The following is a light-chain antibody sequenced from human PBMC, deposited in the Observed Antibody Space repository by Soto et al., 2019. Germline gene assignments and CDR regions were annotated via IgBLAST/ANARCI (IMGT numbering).Light chain of an antibody. CDR1: QNINSW. CDR2: KAS. J-gene: IGKJ1*01. CDR3: QQFNRYST. V-gene: IGKV1-5*03. Sequence: DIQMTQSPSTLSASIGDRVTITCRASQNINSWLAWYQQKPGKVPKLLIYKASNLESGVPSRFSGSGSRTEFPLTSSSLQPDAFATYYCQQFNRYSTFGQGTKVEMK.